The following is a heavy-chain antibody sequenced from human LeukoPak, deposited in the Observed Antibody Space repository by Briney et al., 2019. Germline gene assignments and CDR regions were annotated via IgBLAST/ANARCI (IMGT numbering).Heavy chain of an antibody. D-gene: IGHD2-21*01. CDR1: GFTFSSYA. CDR2: ISYDGSNK. Sequence: GGSLRLSCAASGFTFSSYAMHWVRQAPGKGLEWVAVISYDGSNKYYADSVKGRFTISRDNSKNTLYLQMNSLRAEDTAVYYCARDLGRGGMRFAVFDIWGQGTMVTVSS. CDR3: ARDLGRGGMRFAVFDI. V-gene: IGHV3-30-3*01. J-gene: IGHJ3*02.